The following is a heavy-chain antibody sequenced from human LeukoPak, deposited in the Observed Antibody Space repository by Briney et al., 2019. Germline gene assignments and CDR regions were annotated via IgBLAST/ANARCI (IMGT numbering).Heavy chain of an antibody. D-gene: IGHD3-10*01. Sequence: GGSLRLSCAASRFTFSTYWMSWVRQAPGKGLEWVANIKQDGSEKYYVDSVKGRFTISRDNAKNSLYLQMNSLRAEDTAVYYCARDLLWFGDSMGRAFDIWGQGTMVTVSS. J-gene: IGHJ3*02. CDR1: RFTFSTYW. CDR2: IKQDGSEK. V-gene: IGHV3-7*01. CDR3: ARDLLWFGDSMGRAFDI.